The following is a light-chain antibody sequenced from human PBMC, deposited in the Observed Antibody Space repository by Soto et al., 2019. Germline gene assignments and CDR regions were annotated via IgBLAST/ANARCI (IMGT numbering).Light chain of an antibody. CDR2: EGS. CDR1: SSDVGSYNL. V-gene: IGLV2-23*01. Sequence: QSALTQPASVSGSPGQSITISCTGTSSDVGSYNLVSWYQQHPGKAPKLMIYEGSKRPSGVSTRFSGSKSGNTASLTISGLQAEDEADYYCCSYAGSSTHVVFGGGTQLTVL. CDR3: CSYAGSSTHVV. J-gene: IGLJ2*01.